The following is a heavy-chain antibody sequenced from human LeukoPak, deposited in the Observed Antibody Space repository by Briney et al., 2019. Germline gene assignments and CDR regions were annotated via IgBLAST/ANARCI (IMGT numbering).Heavy chain of an antibody. Sequence: PGGSLRLSCAASGFTFSSYWMSWVRQAPGKGLEWVAAISYDGSNKYYADPVKGRFTVSRDNSKNTLYLQMNSLRAEDTAVYYCTTGAGDYVWGSYRYFGHWGQGSLVTVSS. CDR3: TTGAGDYVWGSYRYFGH. V-gene: IGHV3-30*14. CDR1: GFTFSSYW. CDR2: ISYDGSNK. D-gene: IGHD3-16*02. J-gene: IGHJ4*02.